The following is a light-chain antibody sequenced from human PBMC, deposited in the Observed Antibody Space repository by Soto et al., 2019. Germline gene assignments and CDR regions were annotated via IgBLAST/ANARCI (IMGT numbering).Light chain of an antibody. J-gene: IGLJ1*01. CDR3: SSYTRSNTYV. V-gene: IGLV2-14*01. CDR1: SNDVGGYNY. Sequence: QSALTQPASVSGSPGQSITISCTGTSNDVGGYNYVSWYQQHPGKAPKLMIFDVSNRPSGVPNRFSGSKSGNTASLTISGLQAEDEADYYCSSYTRSNTYVFGSGTKLTVL. CDR2: DVS.